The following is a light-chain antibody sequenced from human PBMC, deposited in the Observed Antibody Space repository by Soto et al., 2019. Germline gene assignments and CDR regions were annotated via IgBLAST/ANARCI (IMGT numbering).Light chain of an antibody. V-gene: IGKV3-15*01. CDR3: QQYNNWPRT. CDR2: GAS. CDR1: RSFASSY. J-gene: IGKJ1*01. Sequence: EIVLTQSPATLSLSPGERATLSCRASRSFASSYLAWYQHKPGQAPRLLIYGASTRATGIPARFSGSGSGTEFTLTISSLQSEDFAVYYCQQYNNWPRTFGQGTKVDIK.